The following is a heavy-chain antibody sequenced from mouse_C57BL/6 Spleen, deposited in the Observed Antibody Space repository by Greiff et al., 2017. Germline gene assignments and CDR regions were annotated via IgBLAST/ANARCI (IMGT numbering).Heavy chain of an antibody. Sequence: EVQVVESGGGLVKPGGSLKLSCAASGFTFSDYGMHWVRQAPEQGLEWVAYISSGSSTIYYADTVKGRFTISRDNAKNTLFLQMTSLRSEDTAMYYCARRRAYYDYTFDYWGQGTTLTVSS. D-gene: IGHD2-4*01. CDR2: ISSGSSTI. CDR1: GFTFSDYG. CDR3: ARRRAYYDYTFDY. J-gene: IGHJ2*01. V-gene: IGHV5-17*01.